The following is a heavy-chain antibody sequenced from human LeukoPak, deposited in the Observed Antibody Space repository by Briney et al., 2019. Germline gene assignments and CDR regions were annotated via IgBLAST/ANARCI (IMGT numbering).Heavy chain of an antibody. J-gene: IGHJ1*01. CDR1: GGSISSSSYY. Sequence: SETLSLTCSVSGGSISSSSYYWGWIRQPPGKGLEWIGEIYYSGRAYYNSSLKSRLTISVDTSWNQFSLALSSVTAADTGVYYCARRRYYDSTGYLDWGQGTLVSVST. CDR2: IYYSGRA. D-gene: IGHD3-22*01. V-gene: IGHV4-39*01. CDR3: ARRRYYDSTGYLD.